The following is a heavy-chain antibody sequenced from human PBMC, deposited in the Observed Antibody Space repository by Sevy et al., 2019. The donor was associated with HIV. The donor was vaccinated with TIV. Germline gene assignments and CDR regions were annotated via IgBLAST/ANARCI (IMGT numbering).Heavy chain of an antibody. V-gene: IGHV4-59*13. Sequence: SETLSLTCTVSGGSISSYYWSWIRQPPGKGLEWIGYIYYSGSTNYNPSLKSRVTISVDTSKNQFSLKLSSVTAADTAVYYCARESRDDYKNDEYYFDYWGQGTLVTVSS. D-gene: IGHD4-4*01. CDR1: GGSISSYY. CDR2: IYYSGST. J-gene: IGHJ4*02. CDR3: ARESRDDYKNDEYYFDY.